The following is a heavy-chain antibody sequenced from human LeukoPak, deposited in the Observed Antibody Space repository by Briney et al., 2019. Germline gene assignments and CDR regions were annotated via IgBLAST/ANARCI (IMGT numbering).Heavy chain of an antibody. CDR3: SGDLNWHHDS. V-gene: IGHV1-69*08. Sequence: GSSVKVSCKASGGTFSSYTINWVRQAPGQGLEGMGRIIPIFDTANYAQNFQGRVTITADKSTTTVYMELTSLRSEDTAVYYCSGDLNWHHDSWGQGTLVTVSS. CDR2: IIPIFDTA. CDR1: GGTFSSYT. D-gene: IGHD3-16*01. J-gene: IGHJ5*02.